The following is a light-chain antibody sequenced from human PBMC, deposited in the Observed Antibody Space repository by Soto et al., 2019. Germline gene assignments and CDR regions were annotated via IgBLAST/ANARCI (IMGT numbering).Light chain of an antibody. CDR1: QSVSTRY. J-gene: IGKJ1*01. CDR2: GAS. V-gene: IGKV3-20*01. CDR3: QQYGNSRWT. Sequence: EIVLTQSPGTLSLSPGDRATLSCRASQSVSTRYLAGYQQKPGQAPGLLISGASTRATGIPDRFSGSGSGTDFTLTISRLEPEDFAVYYCQQYGNSRWTFGQGTKVEIK.